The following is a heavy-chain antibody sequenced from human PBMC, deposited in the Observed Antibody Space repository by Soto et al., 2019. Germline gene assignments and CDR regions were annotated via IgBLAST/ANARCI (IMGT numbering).Heavy chain of an antibody. D-gene: IGHD3-16*02. CDR3: ARHDTEVIVSAGWFDP. V-gene: IGHV4-31*03. CDR1: DGSIRSGGYY. CDR2: IYYSGST. J-gene: IGHJ5*02. Sequence: PLSLTCTVADGSIRSGGYYLSWISQHPGKGLEWIGYIYYSGSTYYNPSLKSRVTIYVDTSKNQFSLKLSSVTAADTAVYYCARHDTEVIVSAGWFDPWGQGTLVTGSS.